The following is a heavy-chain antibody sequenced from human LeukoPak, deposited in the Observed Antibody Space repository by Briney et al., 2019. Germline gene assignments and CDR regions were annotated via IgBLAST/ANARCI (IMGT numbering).Heavy chain of an antibody. V-gene: IGHV3-23*01. D-gene: IGHD6-13*01. J-gene: IGHJ4*02. CDR3: AKDLEQQLVGDYFDY. CDR2: ISGSGVNT. CDR1: GFTFSSYA. Sequence: GGSLRLSCAASGFTFSSYAMSWVRQAPGKGLEWVSLISGSGVNTQYADSVKGRFTISRDNSKNTLYLQMNSLRAEDTAVYYCAKDLEQQLVGDYFDYWGQGTLVTVSS.